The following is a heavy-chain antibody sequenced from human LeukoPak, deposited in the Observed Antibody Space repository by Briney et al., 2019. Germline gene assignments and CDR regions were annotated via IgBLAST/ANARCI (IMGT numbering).Heavy chain of an antibody. Sequence: GSLRLPCAASGFTFSDYYMSWIRQAPGKGLEWVSYISSSGSTIYYADSVKGRFTISRDNAKNSLYLQMNSLRAEDTAVYYCARAGTAAGNYYYGMDVWGQGTTVTVSS. D-gene: IGHD6-13*01. J-gene: IGHJ6*02. CDR3: ARAGTAAGNYYYGMDV. CDR1: GFTFSDYY. CDR2: ISSSGSTI. V-gene: IGHV3-11*01.